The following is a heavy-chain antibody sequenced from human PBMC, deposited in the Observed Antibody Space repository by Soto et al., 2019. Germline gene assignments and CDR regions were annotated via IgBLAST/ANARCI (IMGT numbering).Heavy chain of an antibody. J-gene: IGHJ5*02. D-gene: IGHD2-15*01. CDR3: ARAIVDCSGGSCYSGWFDP. CDR2: ISAYNGNT. CDR1: GYTFTSYD. Sequence: ASVKVSCKASGYTFTSYDINWVRQATGQGLEWMGWISAYNGNTNYAQKLQGRVTMTTDTSTSTAYMELRSLRSDDTAVYYCARAIVDCSGGSCYSGWFDPWGQGTLVTVSS. V-gene: IGHV1-18*01.